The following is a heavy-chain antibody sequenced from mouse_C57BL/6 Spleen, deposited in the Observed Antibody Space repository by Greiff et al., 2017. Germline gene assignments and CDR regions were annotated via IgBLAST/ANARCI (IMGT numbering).Heavy chain of an antibody. Sequence: QVQLQQSGPELVKPGASVKLSCKASGYTFTSYDINWVKQRPGQGLEWIGWIYPRDGSTKYNEKFKGKATLTVDTSSSTAYVELHSLTSEDSAVYFCAYYYYGSSRYWYFDVWGTGTTVTVSS. CDR2: IYPRDGST. CDR1: GYTFTSYD. D-gene: IGHD1-1*01. CDR3: AYYYYGSSRYWYFDV. J-gene: IGHJ1*03. V-gene: IGHV1-85*01.